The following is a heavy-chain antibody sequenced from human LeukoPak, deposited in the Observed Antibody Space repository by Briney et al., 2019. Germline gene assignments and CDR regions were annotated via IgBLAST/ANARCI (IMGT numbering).Heavy chain of an antibody. CDR2: IYFSGNT. CDR1: GGSISSYS. Sequence: SETLSLTCTVSGGSISSYSWSWVRQPPGKGLEWIGYIYFSGNTNYNPSLKSRVTISVDTSKNQFSLKLSSVTAADTAVYYCARRYCSGGNCYADVWGKGITVTVPS. CDR3: ARRYCSGGNCYADV. D-gene: IGHD2-15*01. V-gene: IGHV4-59*08. J-gene: IGHJ6*03.